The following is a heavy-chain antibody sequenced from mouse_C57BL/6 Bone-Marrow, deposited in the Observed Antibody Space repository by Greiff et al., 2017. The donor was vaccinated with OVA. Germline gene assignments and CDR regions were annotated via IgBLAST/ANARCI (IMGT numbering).Heavy chain of an antibody. D-gene: IGHD1-1*01. CDR2: ISGGGGNT. CDR3: ARQGDYGSYYAMDY. CDR1: GFTFSSYT. V-gene: IGHV5-9*01. J-gene: IGHJ4*01. Sequence: EVNLVESGGGLVKPGGSLKLSCAASGFTFSSYTMSWVRQTPEKRLEWVATISGGGGNTYYPDSVKGRFTISRDNAKNTLYLQMSSLRSEDTALYYCARQGDYGSYYAMDYWGQGTSVTVSS.